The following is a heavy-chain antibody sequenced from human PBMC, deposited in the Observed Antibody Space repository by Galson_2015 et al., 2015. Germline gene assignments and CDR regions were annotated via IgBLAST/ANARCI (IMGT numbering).Heavy chain of an antibody. J-gene: IGHJ4*02. V-gene: IGHV3-15*01. CDR3: TTDVPGGHFKYYYDSSPQNAN. Sequence: SLRLSCAASGFTFSNAWMSWVRQAPGKGLEWVSRIKSKTDGGTTDYATPVKGRFTISRDDSKNTLYLQMNSLKTEDTAVYYCTTDVPGGHFKYYYDSSPQNANWGQGTLVTVSS. CDR1: GFTFSNAW. CDR2: IKSKTDGGTT. D-gene: IGHD3-22*01.